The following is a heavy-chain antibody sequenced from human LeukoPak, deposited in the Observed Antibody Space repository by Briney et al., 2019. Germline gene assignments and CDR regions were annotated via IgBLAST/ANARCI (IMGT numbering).Heavy chain of an antibody. CDR3: ARDSYCSGGSCYERGLDY. V-gene: IGHV3-7*01. J-gene: IGHJ4*02. Sequence: GGSLRLSCAASGFTFSSYWMSWVRQAPGKGLEWVANIKQDGSEKYYVDSVKGRFTISRDNAKNSLYLQMNSLRAEDTAVYYCARDSYCSGGSCYERGLDYWGQGTLVTVSS. D-gene: IGHD2-15*01. CDR2: IKQDGSEK. CDR1: GFTFSSYW.